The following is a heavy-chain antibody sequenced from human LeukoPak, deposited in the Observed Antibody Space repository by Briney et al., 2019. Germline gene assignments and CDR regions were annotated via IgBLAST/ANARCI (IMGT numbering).Heavy chain of an antibody. J-gene: IGHJ4*02. CDR2: MNPNSGNT. CDR1: GYTFTSYD. CDR3: ATVFPGVTMVRGVSYFDY. D-gene: IGHD3-10*01. Sequence: ASVKVSCKASGYTFTSYDINWVRQATGQGLEWMGWMNPNSGNTGYAQKFQGRVTMTRNTSISTAYMELSSLRSEDTAVYYCATVFPGVTMVRGVSYFDYWGQGTLVTVSS. V-gene: IGHV1-8*01.